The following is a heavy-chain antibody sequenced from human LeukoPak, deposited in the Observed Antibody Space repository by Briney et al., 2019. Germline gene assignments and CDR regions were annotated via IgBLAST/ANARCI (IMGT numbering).Heavy chain of an antibody. CDR1: GYTFTSYG. V-gene: IGHV1-18*01. D-gene: IGHD3-9*01. CDR2: ISAYNGNT. CDR3: ARDRYYDILTGTRDHYYYGMDV. J-gene: IGHJ6*02. Sequence: GASVKVSCKASGYTFTSYGISWVRQAPGQGLEWMGWISAYNGNTNYAQKLQGRVTMTTDTSASTAYMELRSLRSDDTAVYYCARDRYYDILTGTRDHYYYGMDVWGQGTTVTVSS.